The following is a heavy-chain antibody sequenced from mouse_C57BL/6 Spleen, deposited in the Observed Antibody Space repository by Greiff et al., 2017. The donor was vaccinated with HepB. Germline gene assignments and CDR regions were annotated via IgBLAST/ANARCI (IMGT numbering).Heavy chain of an antibody. CDR1: GFNIKDDY. Sequence: VQLKQSGAELVRPGASVKLSCTASGFNIKDDYMHWVKQRPEQGLEWIGWIDPENGDTEYASKFQGKATITADTSSNTAYLQLSSLTSEDTAVYYCTVRYPNPCFDYWGQGTTLTVSS. V-gene: IGHV14-4*01. CDR2: IDPENGDT. J-gene: IGHJ2*01. CDR3: TVRYPNPCFDY. D-gene: IGHD1-1*01.